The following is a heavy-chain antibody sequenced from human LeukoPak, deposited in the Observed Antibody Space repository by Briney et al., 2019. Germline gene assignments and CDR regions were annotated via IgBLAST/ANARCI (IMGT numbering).Heavy chain of an antibody. V-gene: IGHV3-7*01. CDR3: ARQSHYSTIDF. CDR1: GFTFTTYW. CDR2: IKQDGSEK. J-gene: IGHJ4*02. D-gene: IGHD2-21*01. Sequence: GGSLSLSCAASGFTFTTYWMTWVRQAPGKGLEWVANIKQDGSEKYFADSVKGRFSISRDNSKNSLYLQVNSLRAEDTAVYYCARQSHYSTIDFWGQGTLVTVAS.